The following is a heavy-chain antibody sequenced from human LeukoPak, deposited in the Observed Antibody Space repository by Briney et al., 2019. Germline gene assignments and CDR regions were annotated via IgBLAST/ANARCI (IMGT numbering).Heavy chain of an antibody. CDR3: ARVSSWSGGGYYYYMDV. D-gene: IGHD3-10*01. J-gene: IGHJ6*03. CDR2: IYHSGST. V-gene: IGHV4-38-2*02. Sequence: SETLSLTCTVSGYSISSGYYWGWIRQPPGKGLEWIGSIYHSGSTYYNPSLKSRVTISVDTSKNQFSLKLSSVTAADTAVYYCARVSSWSGGGYYYYMDVWGKGTTVTVSS. CDR1: GYSISSGYY.